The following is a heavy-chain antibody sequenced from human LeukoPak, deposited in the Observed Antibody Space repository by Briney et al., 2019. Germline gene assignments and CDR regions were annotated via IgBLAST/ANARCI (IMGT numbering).Heavy chain of an antibody. CDR3: ARGGRGTIIMIVVAALDY. V-gene: IGHV3-21*01. J-gene: IGHJ4*02. CDR1: GFTFTSYS. D-gene: IGHD3-22*01. Sequence: GGSLRLSCAASGFTFTSYSMNWVRQAPGKGLEWVSSISSSGNYIYYADSVKGRFTISRDNARNSLYLQMNSLRAEDTAVYYCARGGRGTIIMIVVAALDYWGQGTLVTVSS. CDR2: ISSSGNYI.